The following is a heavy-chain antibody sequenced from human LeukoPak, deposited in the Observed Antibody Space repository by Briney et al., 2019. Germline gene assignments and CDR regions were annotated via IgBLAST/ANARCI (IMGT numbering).Heavy chain of an antibody. CDR3: ARDGGSGWYGDVDY. D-gene: IGHD6-19*01. Sequence: GGSLRLSCAASGFTFSSYAMHWVRQAPGKGLEWVAVISYDGSNKYYADSVKGRFTISRDNSKNTLYLQMNSLRAEDTAMYYCARDGGSGWYGDVDYWGQGTLVTVSS. J-gene: IGHJ4*02. CDR2: ISYDGSNK. CDR1: GFTFSSYA. V-gene: IGHV3-30-3*01.